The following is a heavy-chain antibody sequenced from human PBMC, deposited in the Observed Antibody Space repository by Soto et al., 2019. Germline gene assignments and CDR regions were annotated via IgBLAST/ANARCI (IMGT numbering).Heavy chain of an antibody. CDR3: ASSRYCISPSCHPSSFGYHCYRMDV. D-gene: IGHD2-2*01. V-gene: IGHV1-69*13. CDR2: IIPIFGTA. CDR1: GGTFGSYA. J-gene: IGHJ6*02. Sequence: GAAVKVSCEASGGTFGSYAISWVRQAPGQGLEGMGGIIPIFGTANYAQKFQGVVAITADESTSTAYMELSRLRSEGTAVYYCASSRYCISPSCHPSSFGYHCYRMDVCGQGPTVTGS.